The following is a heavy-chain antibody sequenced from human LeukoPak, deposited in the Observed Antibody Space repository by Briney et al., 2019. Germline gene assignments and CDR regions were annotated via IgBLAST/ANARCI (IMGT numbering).Heavy chain of an antibody. D-gene: IGHD6-13*01. CDR2: IYYSGST. CDR1: GGSISSYY. J-gene: IGHJ4*02. CDR3: ARGLPLAAAVPYYFDY. Sequence: SETLSLTCTVSGGSISSYYWSWIRQPPGKGLEWIGYIYYSGSTNYNPSLKGRVTISVDTSKNQFSLNLSSVTAADTAVYYCARGLPLAAAVPYYFDYWGQGTLVTVSS. V-gene: IGHV4-59*01.